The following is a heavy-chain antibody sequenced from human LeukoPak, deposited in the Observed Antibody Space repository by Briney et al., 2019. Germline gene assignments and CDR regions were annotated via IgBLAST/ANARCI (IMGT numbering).Heavy chain of an antibody. D-gene: IGHD6-13*01. Sequence: ASVKVSCKASGYTCTSYGISWVRQAPGQGLEWMGWISAYNGNTNYAQKLQGRVTMTTDTSTSTAYMELRSLRSDDTAVYYCARGLNPSFIAAAGDDAFDIWGQGTMVTVSS. CDR2: ISAYNGNT. CDR1: GYTCTSYG. V-gene: IGHV1-18*01. J-gene: IGHJ3*02. CDR3: ARGLNPSFIAAAGDDAFDI.